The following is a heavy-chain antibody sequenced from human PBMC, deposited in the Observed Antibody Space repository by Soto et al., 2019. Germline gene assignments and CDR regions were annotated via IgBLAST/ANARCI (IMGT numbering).Heavy chain of an antibody. V-gene: IGHV3-30*18. D-gene: IGHD3-22*01. CDR1: GFTFSNYG. CDR3: AKGYYYDSSASPRAHLYYYGMDV. J-gene: IGHJ6*02. Sequence: GGSLRLSCAASGFTFSNYGIHWVRQAPGKGLEWVAFISYDGTNEYYADSVKGRFTISRDNSKNTLYLQMNSLRAEDTAVYYCAKGYYYDSSASPRAHLYYYGMDVWGQGTKFTVSS. CDR2: ISYDGTNE.